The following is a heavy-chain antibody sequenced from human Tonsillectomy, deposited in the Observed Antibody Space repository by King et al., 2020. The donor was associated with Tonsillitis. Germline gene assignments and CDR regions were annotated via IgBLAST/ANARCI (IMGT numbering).Heavy chain of an antibody. CDR2: IKSQTNGGTT. CDR1: GFTFSNAW. V-gene: IGHV3-15*01. Sequence: VQLVESGGGLIKPGGSLRLSCAASGFTFSNAWMNWVRQAPGKGLEWVGRIKSQTNGGTTHYAAPVQGRFTISRDDSKNTLYLQMNGLKTEDTAVYYCTTEGDKSSWRSATGLYYFDYWGQGTLVTVSS. CDR3: TTEGDKSSWRSATGLYYFDY. D-gene: IGHD6-13*01. J-gene: IGHJ4*02.